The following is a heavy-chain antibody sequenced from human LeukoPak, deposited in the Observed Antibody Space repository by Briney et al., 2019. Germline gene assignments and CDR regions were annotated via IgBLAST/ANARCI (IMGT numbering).Heavy chain of an antibody. CDR2: INPNSGGT. J-gene: IGHJ5*02. V-gene: IGHV1-2*02. CDR3: ARDHYYDSSGSFDTNWFDP. D-gene: IGHD3-22*01. CDR1: GYTFTGYY. Sequence: GASVKVSCKASGYTFTGYYMHWVRQAPGQGLEWMGWINPNSGGTNYAQKFQGRVTMTRDTSISTAYMELSRLRSDDTAVYYCARDHYYDSSGSFDTNWFDPWGQGTLVTVSS.